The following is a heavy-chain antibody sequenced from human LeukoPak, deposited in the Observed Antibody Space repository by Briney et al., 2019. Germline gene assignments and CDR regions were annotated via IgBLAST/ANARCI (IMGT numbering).Heavy chain of an antibody. Sequence: GGSLRLSCAASGFILSGHYIDWVRQAPGKGLEWVGRTRNKANSYTTEYAASVKGRFTISRDDPKNLLYLQMNSLKSEDTAVYYCGRSGRYRPSDPWGQGTLVTVSS. CDR3: GRSGRYRPSDP. V-gene: IGHV3-72*01. D-gene: IGHD1-26*01. CDR2: TRNKANSYTT. CDR1: GFILSGHY. J-gene: IGHJ5*02.